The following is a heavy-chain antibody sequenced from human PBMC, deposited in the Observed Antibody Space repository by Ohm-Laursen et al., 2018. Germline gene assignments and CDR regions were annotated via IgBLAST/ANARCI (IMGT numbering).Heavy chain of an antibody. D-gene: IGHD7-27*01. Sequence: GSLRLSCAASGFTFSSYGMNWVRQAPGKGLEWVSSISSSSSYIYYADSVKGRFTISRDNAKNSLYLQMNSLRAEDTAVYYCARAAELGNYYYYGMDVWGQGTTVTVSS. V-gene: IGHV3-21*01. CDR2: ISSSSSYI. CDR1: GFTFSSYG. CDR3: ARAAELGNYYYYGMDV. J-gene: IGHJ6*02.